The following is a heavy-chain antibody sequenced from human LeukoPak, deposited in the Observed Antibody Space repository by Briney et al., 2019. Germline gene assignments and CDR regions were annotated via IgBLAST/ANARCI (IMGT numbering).Heavy chain of an antibody. V-gene: IGHV1-69*13. J-gene: IGHJ5*02. Sequence: SVKASCKASGGTFSSYAISWVRQAPGQGLEWMGGIIPIFGTANYAQKFQGRVTITADESTSTAYMELSSLRSEDTAVYYCARERGAHTILGTFDPWGQGTLVTVSS. CDR2: IIPIFGTA. CDR3: ARERGAHTILGTFDP. CDR1: GGTFSSYA. D-gene: IGHD3-3*01.